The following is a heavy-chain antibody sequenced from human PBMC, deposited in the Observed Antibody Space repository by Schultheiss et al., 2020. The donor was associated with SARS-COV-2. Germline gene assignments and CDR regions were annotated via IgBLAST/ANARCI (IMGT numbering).Heavy chain of an antibody. J-gene: IGHJ4*02. CDR1: GFTFSSYS. D-gene: IGHD7-27*01. V-gene: IGHV3-21*04. Sequence: GGSLRLSCAASGFTFSSYSMNWVRQAPGKGLEWVSSISSSSSYIYYADSVKGRFTISRDNAKNSLYLQMNSLRAEDTAVYYCASSQNWGLNSPLDYWGQGTLVTVSS. CDR3: ASSQNWGLNSPLDY. CDR2: ISSSSSYI.